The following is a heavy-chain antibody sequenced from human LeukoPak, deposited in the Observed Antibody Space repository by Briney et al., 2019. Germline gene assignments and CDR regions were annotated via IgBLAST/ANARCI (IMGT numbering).Heavy chain of an antibody. CDR1: GASISRPYW. CDR3: ARDVRDYYDSRGFDY. J-gene: IGHJ4*02. Sequence: SETLSLTCGVSGASISRPYWWIWVRQPPGKGLEWIGEIYHSGSTNYNPSLKSRVTISVDKSKNQFSLKLSSVTAADTAVYYCARDVRDYYDSRGFDYWGQGTLVTVSS. D-gene: IGHD3-22*01. V-gene: IGHV4-4*02. CDR2: IYHSGST.